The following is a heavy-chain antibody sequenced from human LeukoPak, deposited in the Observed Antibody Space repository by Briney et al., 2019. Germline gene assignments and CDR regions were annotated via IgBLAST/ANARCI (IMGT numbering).Heavy chain of an antibody. D-gene: IGHD3-22*01. CDR1: EFTFSSYA. CDR2: ISFDGSNG. J-gene: IGHJ6*02. V-gene: IGHV3-30*04. CDR3: ARDRGNYDASGHYYYYGMDV. Sequence: GGSLRLSCEASEFTFSSYAIHWVRQAPGKGLEWVAVISFDGSNGYYAGSVKGRFTISRDNSKNRMYLQMNSLRAEDTAVYYCARDRGNYDASGHYYYYGMDVWGRGTTVTVSS.